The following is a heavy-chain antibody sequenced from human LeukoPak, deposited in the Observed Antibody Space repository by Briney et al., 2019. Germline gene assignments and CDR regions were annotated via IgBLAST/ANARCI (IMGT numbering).Heavy chain of an antibody. CDR1: GYTFTGYY. D-gene: IGHD3-22*01. CDR3: ARDVGTTYYYDSSGYQSFDY. J-gene: IGHJ4*02. V-gene: IGHV1-18*04. Sequence: ASVKVSCKASGYTFTGYYMHWVRQAPGQGLEWMGWIRVYNGNTSYAQKLQGRVTMTTDTSTSTAYMELRSLRSDDTAVYYCARDVGTTYYYDSSGYQSFDYWGQGTLVTVSS. CDR2: IRVYNGNT.